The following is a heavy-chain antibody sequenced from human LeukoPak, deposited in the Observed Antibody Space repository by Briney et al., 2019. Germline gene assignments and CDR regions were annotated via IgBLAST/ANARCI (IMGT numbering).Heavy chain of an antibody. D-gene: IGHD6-13*01. Sequence: PSETLSLTCTVSGGSISSYYWSWIRQPPGKGLEWIGYIYTSGSTNYNPSLKSRVTISVDTSKNQFSLKLSSVTAADTAVYYCARHPPLAAGTMEVLYYFDYWGQGTLVTVSS. CDR2: IYTSGST. V-gene: IGHV4-4*09. CDR1: GGSISSYY. J-gene: IGHJ4*02. CDR3: ARHPPLAAGTMEVLYYFDY.